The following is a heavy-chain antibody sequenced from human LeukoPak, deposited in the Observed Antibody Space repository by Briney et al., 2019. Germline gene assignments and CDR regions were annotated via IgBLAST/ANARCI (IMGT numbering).Heavy chain of an antibody. CDR2: IYYSGST. CDR3: AKTSTYYDILTGYQYYFDY. J-gene: IGHJ4*02. V-gene: IGHV4-39*01. CDR1: GGSISSRSYF. D-gene: IGHD3-9*01. Sequence: PSETLSLTCTVSGGSISSRSYFWGWIRQPPGKGLEWIGGIYYSGSTYYNPSLRSRVTISVDTSKNQFSLKQSSVTAADTALYYCAKTSTYYDILTGYQYYFDYWGQGTLVTVSS.